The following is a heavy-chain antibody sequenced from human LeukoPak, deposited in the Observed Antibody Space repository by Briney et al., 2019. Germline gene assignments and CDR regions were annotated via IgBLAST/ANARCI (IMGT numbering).Heavy chain of an antibody. CDR2: LYTSGST. Sequence: PSETLSLTCTVSGGSISSYYWSWIRQPAGKGLEWIGRLYTSGSTNYNPSLKSRVTMSVDTSKNQFSLKLSSVTAADTAVYYCATSWRTVTDWYFDLWGRGTLVTVSS. V-gene: IGHV4-4*07. CDR3: ATSWRTVTDWYFDL. CDR1: GGSISSYY. D-gene: IGHD4-17*01. J-gene: IGHJ2*01.